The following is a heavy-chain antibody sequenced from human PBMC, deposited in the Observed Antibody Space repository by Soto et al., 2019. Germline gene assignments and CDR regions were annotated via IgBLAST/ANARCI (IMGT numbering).Heavy chain of an antibody. V-gene: IGHV1-2*02. CDR3: ARAAAFHHNVVANHFEH. CDR2: INPKSGAT. CDR1: GYTFTGYF. J-gene: IGHJ4*02. D-gene: IGHD5-12*01. Sequence: GASVKVSCKASGYTFTGYFMHWVRQAPGEGLEWMGWINPKSGATNSAQKFQGRVTMTRDTSISTAYMELSRLTSDDTAVYYCARAAAFHHNVVANHFEHWGQGILVTVSS.